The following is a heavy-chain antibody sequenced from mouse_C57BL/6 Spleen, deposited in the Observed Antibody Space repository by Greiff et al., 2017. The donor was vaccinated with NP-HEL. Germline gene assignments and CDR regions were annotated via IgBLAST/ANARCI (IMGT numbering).Heavy chain of an antibody. CDR3: ARDLYDYDGYAMDY. J-gene: IGHJ4*01. D-gene: IGHD2-4*01. V-gene: IGHV5-4*01. CDR1: GFTFSSYA. Sequence: VQLQQSGGGLVKPGGSLKLSCAASGFTFSSYAMSWVRQTPEKRLEWVATISDGGSYTYYPDNVKGRFTISRDNAKNNLYLQMIHLKSEETAMYYGARDLYDYDGYAMDYWGQGTSVTVSS. CDR2: ISDGGSYT.